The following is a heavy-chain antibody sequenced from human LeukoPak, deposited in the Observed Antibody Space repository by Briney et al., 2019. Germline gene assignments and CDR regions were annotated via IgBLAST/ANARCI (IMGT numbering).Heavy chain of an antibody. CDR2: IKQDGSEK. V-gene: IGHV3-7*01. CDR1: GFTFSSYW. CDR3: AREVRDGYNLVHYYYYMDV. D-gene: IGHD5-24*01. J-gene: IGHJ6*03. Sequence: GGSLRLSCAASGFTFSSYWMSWVRQAPGKGLEWVANIKQDGSEKYYVDSVKGRFTISRDNAKNSLYLQMNSLRAEDTAVYYCAREVRDGYNLVHYYYYMDVWGKGTTVTVSS.